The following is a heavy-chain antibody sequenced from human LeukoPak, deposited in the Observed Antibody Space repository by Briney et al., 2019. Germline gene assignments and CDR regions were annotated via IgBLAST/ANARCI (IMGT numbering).Heavy chain of an antibody. CDR1: GFTFDNFA. CDR2: ITWNSRVK. D-gene: IGHD5-18*01. V-gene: IGHV3-9*01. CDR3: ATRGHWVDTAMALDY. J-gene: IGHJ4*02. Sequence: GGSLRLSCAASGFTFDNFAMHWVRQAPGKGLEWVSGITWNSRVKTYTPSVKGRFTISRDNSKNTLYLQMNSLRAEDTAVYCCATRGHWVDTAMALDYWGQGTLVTVSS.